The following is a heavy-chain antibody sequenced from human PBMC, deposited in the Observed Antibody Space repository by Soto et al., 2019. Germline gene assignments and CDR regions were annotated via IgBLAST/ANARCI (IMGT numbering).Heavy chain of an antibody. CDR1: GGSISSYY. Sequence: PSETLSLTCTVSGGSISSYYWSWIRQPPGKGLEWIGYIYYSGSTNYNPSLKSRVTISVDTSKNQFSLKLSSVTAADTAVYYCAREPIAMANYSSYGMDVWGQGTTVTVSS. V-gene: IGHV4-59*01. CDR3: AREPIAMANYSSYGMDV. J-gene: IGHJ6*02. D-gene: IGHD5-18*01. CDR2: IYYSGST.